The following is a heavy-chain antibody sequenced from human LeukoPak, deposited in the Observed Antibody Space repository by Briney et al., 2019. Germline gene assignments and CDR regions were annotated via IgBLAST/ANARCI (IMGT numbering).Heavy chain of an antibody. V-gene: IGHV3-21*04. J-gene: IGHJ6*02. D-gene: IGHD2-21*01. CDR1: GFTFSSYS. CDR3: VKDRPFPYGMDV. CDR2: ISSSSSYI. Sequence: GGSLRLSCAASGFTFSSYSMNWVRQAPGKGLEWVSSISSSSSYIYYADSVKGRFTISRDNAKNSLYLQMNTLRPEDTALYYCVKDRPFPYGMDVWGHGTTVTVSS.